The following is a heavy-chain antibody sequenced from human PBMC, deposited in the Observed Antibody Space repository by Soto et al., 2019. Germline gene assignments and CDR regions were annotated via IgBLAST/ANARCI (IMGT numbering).Heavy chain of an antibody. CDR2: MHYSGGT. Sequence: QLQLQESGPGLVKPSETLSLTCTVSGGSIRSSTYFWGWIRQPPGKGLEWIGNMHYSGGTYYNPSLKSRVTMSVDTSKNQFSLRLNSVTAADTAVYYCARHGQDSWSTIDYWGQGSLVTVSS. V-gene: IGHV4-39*01. CDR3: ARHGQDSWSTIDY. J-gene: IGHJ4*02. CDR1: GGSIRSSTYF. D-gene: IGHD6-13*01.